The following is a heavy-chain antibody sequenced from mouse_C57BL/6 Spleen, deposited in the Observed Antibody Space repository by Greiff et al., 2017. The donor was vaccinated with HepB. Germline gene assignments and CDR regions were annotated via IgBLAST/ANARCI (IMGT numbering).Heavy chain of an antibody. V-gene: IGHV1-42*01. CDR1: GYSFTGYY. CDR2: INPSTGGT. J-gene: IGHJ4*01. D-gene: IGHD2-4*01. Sequence: EVQLKESGPELVKPGASVKISCKASGYSFTGYYMNWVKQSPEKSLEWIGEINPSTGGTTYNQKFKAKATLTVDKSSSTAYMQLKSLTSEDSAVYYCARSRNYDYFYAMDYWGQGTSVTVSS. CDR3: ARSRNYDYFYAMDY.